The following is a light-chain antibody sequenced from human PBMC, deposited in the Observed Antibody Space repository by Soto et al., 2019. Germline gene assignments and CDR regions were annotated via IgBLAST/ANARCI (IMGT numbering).Light chain of an antibody. Sequence: QSVLTQPASVSGSPGQSITISCTGTSSDIGGYNHVSWYQQHPGKAPTLVIYEVTKRPSGVSNRFSASKSGNTAPLTISGLQAEDETDYYCSSYTSTNHVVFGGGTQLTVL. CDR1: SSDIGGYNH. CDR2: EVT. V-gene: IGLV2-14*01. J-gene: IGLJ2*01. CDR3: SSYTSTNHVV.